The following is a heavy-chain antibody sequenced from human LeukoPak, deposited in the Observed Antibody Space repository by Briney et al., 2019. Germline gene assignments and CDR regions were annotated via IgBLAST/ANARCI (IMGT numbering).Heavy chain of an antibody. CDR3: ARGRDNWFDP. Sequence: GASVKVSCKVSGYTLTELSMHWVRQAPGKGLEWMGGFDPEDGETIYAQKFQGRVTMTTGTSTSTAYMELRSLRSDDTAVYYCARGRDNWFDPWGQGTLVTVSS. V-gene: IGHV1-24*01. CDR2: FDPEDGET. CDR1: GYTLTELS. J-gene: IGHJ5*02.